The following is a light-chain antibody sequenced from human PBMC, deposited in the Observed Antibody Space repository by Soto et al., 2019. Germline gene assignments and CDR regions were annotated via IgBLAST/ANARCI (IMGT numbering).Light chain of an antibody. J-gene: IGKJ5*01. V-gene: IGKV3-20*01. Sequence: EIVLTQSPGTLSLSPGETATLSCRASQSVSSNNLAWYHQKPGQTPRLLIYGASSRATGIPDRFSGSGSGTAFTITIIRLEPEDFAVYYCQQYDNSITFGQGTRLEIE. CDR1: QSVSSNN. CDR2: GAS. CDR3: QQYDNSIT.